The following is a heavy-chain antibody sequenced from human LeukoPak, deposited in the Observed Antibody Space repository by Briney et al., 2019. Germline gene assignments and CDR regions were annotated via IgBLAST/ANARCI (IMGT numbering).Heavy chain of an antibody. CDR3: ARDMVRGRGWFDP. CDR2: IYHSGST. Sequence: SETLSLTCVVSGYSISRGYYWGWIRQPPGKGLEWIGSIYHSGSTYYNPSLKSRVTISVDTSKNQFSLKLSSVTAADTAVYYCARDMVRGRGWFDPWGQGTLVTVSS. CDR1: GYSISRGYY. J-gene: IGHJ5*02. D-gene: IGHD3-10*01. V-gene: IGHV4-38-2*02.